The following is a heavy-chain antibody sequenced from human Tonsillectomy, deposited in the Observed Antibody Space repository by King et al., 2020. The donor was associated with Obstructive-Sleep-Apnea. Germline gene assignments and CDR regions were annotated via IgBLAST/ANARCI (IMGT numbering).Heavy chain of an antibody. CDR3: ARKDSSAWYAAFDI. Sequence: VQLQESGPGLVKPSETLSLTCTVFGGSISGYYWSWIRQPPGKGLEWIGYIYSSGNTNYNPSLKSRVTISVDMSKNQFSLKLSSVTAADTAVYYCARKDSSAWYAAFDIWGQGTVVSVSS. J-gene: IGHJ3*02. V-gene: IGHV4-59*01. D-gene: IGHD6-19*01. CDR1: GGSISGYY. CDR2: IYSSGNT.